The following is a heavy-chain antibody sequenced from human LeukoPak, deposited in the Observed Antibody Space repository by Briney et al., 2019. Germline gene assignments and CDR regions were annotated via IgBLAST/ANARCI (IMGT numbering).Heavy chain of an antibody. V-gene: IGHV3-33*01. Sequence: HSGGSLRLSCAASGFTFISYGMHWVRQAPGKGLEWVAVMWYDGSNKYYADSVKGRFTISRDNSKNTLFLQMNSLRAEDTAVYYCARPVYGDSPPFFDYWGQGTLVTVSS. CDR2: MWYDGSNK. CDR1: GFTFISYG. J-gene: IGHJ4*02. D-gene: IGHD4-17*01. CDR3: ARPVYGDSPPFFDY.